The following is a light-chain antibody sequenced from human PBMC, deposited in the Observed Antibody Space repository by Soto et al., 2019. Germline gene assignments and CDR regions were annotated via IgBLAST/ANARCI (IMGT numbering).Light chain of an antibody. CDR3: QQYGSSPRT. J-gene: IGKJ1*01. V-gene: IGKV3-20*01. Sequence: EIVLTQSPGTLSLSPGERATLSCRASQSDSSSYLAWYQQKPGQAPRLLIYGASSRATGIPDRFSGSGSGTDFNITTSRLEPEDFAVYYCQQYGSSPRTFGQGTKVEIK. CDR1: QSDSSSY. CDR2: GAS.